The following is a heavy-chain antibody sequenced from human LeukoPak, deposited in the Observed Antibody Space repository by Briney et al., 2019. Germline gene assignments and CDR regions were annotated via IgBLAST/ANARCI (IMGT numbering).Heavy chain of an antibody. Sequence: GGFLRLSCAASGFTFSDYYMSWIRQAPGKGLEWVSYISSSGSTIYYADSVKGRFTISRDNAKNSLYLQMNSLRAEDTAVYYCAREFSCIAARGCYYFDYWGQGTLVTVSS. V-gene: IGHV3-11*01. CDR3: AREFSCIAARGCYYFDY. CDR2: ISSSGSTI. CDR1: GFTFSDYY. J-gene: IGHJ4*02. D-gene: IGHD6-6*01.